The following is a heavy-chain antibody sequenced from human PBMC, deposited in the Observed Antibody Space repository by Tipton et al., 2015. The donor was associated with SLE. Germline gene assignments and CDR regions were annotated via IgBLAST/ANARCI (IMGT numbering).Heavy chain of an antibody. CDR3: TTVPRRYSSVCFDY. CDR1: GFTFSNAW. CDR2: IKSKTDGGTT. D-gene: IGHD6-25*01. Sequence: GSLRLSCAASGFTFSNAWMSWVRQAPGKGLEWVGRIKSKTDGGTTEYAAPVKGRFTISRDESKNTLYLQMNSLKTEDTDVYYCTTVPRRYSSVCFDYWGQGTLVTVSS. V-gene: IGHV3-15*01. J-gene: IGHJ4*02.